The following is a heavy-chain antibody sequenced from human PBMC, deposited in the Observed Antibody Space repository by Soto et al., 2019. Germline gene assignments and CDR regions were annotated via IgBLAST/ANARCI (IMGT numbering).Heavy chain of an antibody. CDR2: AIPVFGVA. CDR1: RGTFGNYA. Sequence: QVQLVQSGAEVKKPGSSVKVSCKASRGTFGNYAISWVRQAPGQGLEWVGKAIPVFGVATYAQKFEGRVTITADRFTNRAYMELSSLRSEDTALYYCVRVAVPGIYGEDVWGQGSTVTVSS. D-gene: IGHD3-10*01. J-gene: IGHJ6*02. CDR3: VRVAVPGIYGEDV. V-gene: IGHV1-69*09.